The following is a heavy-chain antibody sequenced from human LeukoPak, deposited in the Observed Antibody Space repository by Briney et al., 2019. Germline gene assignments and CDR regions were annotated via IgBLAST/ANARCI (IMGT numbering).Heavy chain of an antibody. Sequence: GGSLRLSCAASGFTFSGFGMHWVRHAPGKGLEWVAYIHTDQTIQYYADSVKRRFTISRDNSKNTLYLQVNSLRAEDTAVYYGANQLDYYDSSGYQHYFEYWGQGTLVTVSS. J-gene: IGHJ4*02. V-gene: IGHV3-30*02. CDR1: GFTFSGFG. CDR2: IHTDQTIQ. CDR3: ANQLDYYDSSGYQHYFEY. D-gene: IGHD3-22*01.